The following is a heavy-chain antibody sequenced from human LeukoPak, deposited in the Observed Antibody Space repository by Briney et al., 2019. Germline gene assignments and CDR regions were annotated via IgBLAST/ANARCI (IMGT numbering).Heavy chain of an antibody. CDR1: GFTFSNYW. Sequence: PGGSLRLSCAASGFTFSNYWMTWVRQAPGKGLEWVTFISFDGTNKYYADSVKGRFTISRDNSKNTLSLHMNSLREEDTAVYYCARYGNGAWLAHYSFDIWGQGTMVTVSS. CDR3: ARYGNGAWLAHYSFDI. D-gene: IGHD6-19*01. V-gene: IGHV3-30*03. CDR2: ISFDGTNK. J-gene: IGHJ3*02.